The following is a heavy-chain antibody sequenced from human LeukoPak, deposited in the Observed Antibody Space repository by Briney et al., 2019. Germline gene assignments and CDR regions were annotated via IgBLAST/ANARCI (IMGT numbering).Heavy chain of an antibody. CDR3: ARDQLGYSYGLRLDY. CDR1: GFTFSSYS. CDR2: ISSSSSYI. Sequence: GGSLRLSCAASGFTFSSYSMNWVRQAPGKGLEWVSSISSSSSYIYYADSVKGRFTISRDNAKNSLYLQMNSLRAEDTAVYYCARDQLGYSYGLRLDYWGQGTLVTVSS. D-gene: IGHD5-18*01. V-gene: IGHV3-21*01. J-gene: IGHJ4*02.